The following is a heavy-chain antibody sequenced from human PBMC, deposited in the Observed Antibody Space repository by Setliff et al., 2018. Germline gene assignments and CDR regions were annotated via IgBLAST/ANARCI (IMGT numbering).Heavy chain of an antibody. D-gene: IGHD6-19*01. CDR3: AREQWLDPPGYYYMDV. V-gene: IGHV4-34*12. CDR1: GGSFSGYY. Sequence: SETLSLTCAVYGGSFSGYYWSWIRQPPGKRLEWIGEILHSGNINYNPSLKSRVTMSIDTSKNQFSLKLNSVTAADMAVYYCAREQWLDPPGYYYMDVWAKGTTVTVSS. J-gene: IGHJ6*03. CDR2: ILHSGNI.